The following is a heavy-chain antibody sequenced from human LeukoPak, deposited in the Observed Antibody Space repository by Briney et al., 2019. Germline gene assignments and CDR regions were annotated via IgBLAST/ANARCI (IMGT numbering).Heavy chain of an antibody. V-gene: IGHV1-2*02. CDR1: GYTFTGYY. Sequence: ASVKVSCKAAGYTFTGYYMHWVRQAPGQGLEWMGWINPNSGGTNYAQKFQGRVTMTRDPSIRTAYMELSRLRSDDTAVYYCARAYYASGIYSDWGQGTLVTVSS. D-gene: IGHD3-10*01. J-gene: IGHJ4*02. CDR2: INPNSGGT. CDR3: ARAYYASGIYSD.